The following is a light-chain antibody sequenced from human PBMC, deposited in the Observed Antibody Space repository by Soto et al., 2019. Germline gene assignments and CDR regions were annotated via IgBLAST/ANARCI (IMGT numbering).Light chain of an antibody. CDR3: CSYAGSSTHVV. CDR1: SSGVGSYNL. Sequence: QSALTQPASVSGSPGQSITISCTGTSSGVGSYNLVSWYQQHPGKAPKLMIYEGSKRPSGVSNRCSGSKSGNTASLTISGLQAEDEADYYCCSYAGSSTHVVFGGGTKLTVL. CDR2: EGS. J-gene: IGLJ2*01. V-gene: IGLV2-23*01.